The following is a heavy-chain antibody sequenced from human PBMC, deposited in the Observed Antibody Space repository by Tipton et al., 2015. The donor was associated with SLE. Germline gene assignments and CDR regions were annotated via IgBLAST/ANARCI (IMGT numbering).Heavy chain of an antibody. CDR3: AREGYSAGWDGDFDF. J-gene: IGHJ4*02. CDR2: IYRSGST. V-gene: IGHV4-4*07. Sequence: TLSLTCTVSGGSVSSYYWSWIRQPAGKGLEWIGHIYRSGSTNYNPSLRSRVTMSVDTSKNQFSLKLTSVTAADTAVYYCAREGYSAGWDGDFDFWGQGALVTVSS. D-gene: IGHD6-19*01. CDR1: GGSVSSYY.